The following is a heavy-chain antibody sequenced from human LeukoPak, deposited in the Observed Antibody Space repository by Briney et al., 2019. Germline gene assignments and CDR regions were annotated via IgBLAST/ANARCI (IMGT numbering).Heavy chain of an antibody. CDR2: ISGSGGST. CDR3: EKQRATAAAPYFDY. J-gene: IGHJ4*02. D-gene: IGHD6-13*01. CDR1: GFTLSSYA. V-gene: IGHV3-23*01. Sequence: GGSLRLSCAASGFTLSSYAMSWVRQAPGKGLEWVSAISGSGGSTYYADSVKGRFTISRDNSKNTMYLQMNSLRAEDTAVYYCEKQRATAAAPYFDYWGQGALVTVSS.